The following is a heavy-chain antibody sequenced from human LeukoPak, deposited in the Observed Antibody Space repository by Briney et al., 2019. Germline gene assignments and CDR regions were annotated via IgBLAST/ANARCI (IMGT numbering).Heavy chain of an antibody. Sequence: GGSLRLSCAASGFTFSDSWMSWVRQAPGTGLEWVADMNQDGSAKGYVDSVKGRFTISRDNARNSLYLQMSSLRPEDTAVYYCATYTHWVAGDVWGQGTTVTVSS. CDR2: MNQDGSAK. CDR3: ATYTHWVAGDV. D-gene: IGHD3-16*01. CDR1: GFTFSDSW. J-gene: IGHJ6*02. V-gene: IGHV3-7*01.